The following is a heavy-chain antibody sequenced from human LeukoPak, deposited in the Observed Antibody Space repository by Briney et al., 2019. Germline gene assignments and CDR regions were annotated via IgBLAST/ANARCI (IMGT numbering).Heavy chain of an antibody. V-gene: IGHV1-69*13. J-gene: IGHJ4*02. D-gene: IGHD2-15*01. CDR2: VFPIFGTA. Sequence: SVKVSCKASGGTLSSYAISRVRQAPADRLEWMGGVFPIFGTAKYAQKLQGRVTITADDSTSTSYMELSSLRSEDTAVYYCARVGEGPDIGGYYFDYWGQGTLVTVSS. CDR3: ARVGEGPDIGGYYFDY. CDR1: GGTLSSYA.